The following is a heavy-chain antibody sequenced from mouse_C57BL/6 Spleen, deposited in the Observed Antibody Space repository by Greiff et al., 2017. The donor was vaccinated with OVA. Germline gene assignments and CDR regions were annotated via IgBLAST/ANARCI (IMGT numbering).Heavy chain of an antibody. CDR1: GFSFNTYA. D-gene: IGHD2-4*01. J-gene: IGHJ3*01. CDR3: VREYDYDRVFAY. Sequence: EVKLVESGGGLVQPKGSLKLSCAASGFSFNTYAMNWVRQAPGKGLEWVARIRSKSNNYATYYADSVKDRFTISRDDSESMLYLQMNNLKTEDTAMYYCVREYDYDRVFAYWGQGTLVTVSA. CDR2: IRSKSNNYAT. V-gene: IGHV10-1*01.